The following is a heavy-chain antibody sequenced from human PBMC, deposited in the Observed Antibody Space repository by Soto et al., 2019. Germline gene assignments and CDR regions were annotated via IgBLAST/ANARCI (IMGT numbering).Heavy chain of an antibody. D-gene: IGHD3-10*01. J-gene: IGHJ6*02. V-gene: IGHV1-69*01. CDR2: IMPTVDSA. CDR3: AVAAVREIMAQESSGMAV. CDR1: GGTLSDYA. Sequence: QVQLVQSGAEVKTPGSSVKVSCKASGGTLSDYAISWVRQAPGQGLEWMGGIMPTVDSANYAQNFQGRLTISADETTGTANLELSRLRSDDTAVYYCAVAAVREIMAQESSGMAVWGQGTTVIVSS.